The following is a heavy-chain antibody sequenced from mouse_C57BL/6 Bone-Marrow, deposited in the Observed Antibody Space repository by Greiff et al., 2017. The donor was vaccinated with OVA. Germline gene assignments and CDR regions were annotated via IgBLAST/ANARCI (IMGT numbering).Heavy chain of an antibody. CDR2: IDPETGGT. Sequence: VQLQQSGAELVRPGASVTLSCKASGYTFTDYEMHWVKQTPVHGMVWIGAIDPETGGTAYNQKFKGKAILTADKSSSTAYMELRSLTSEDSAVYYCTRRDGSSPFDYWGQGTTLTVSS. CDR3: TRRDGSSPFDY. J-gene: IGHJ2*01. CDR1: GYTFTDYE. V-gene: IGHV1-15*01. D-gene: IGHD1-1*01.